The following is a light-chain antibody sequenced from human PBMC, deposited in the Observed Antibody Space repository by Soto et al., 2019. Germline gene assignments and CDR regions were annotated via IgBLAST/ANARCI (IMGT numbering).Light chain of an antibody. CDR2: GAS. V-gene: IGKV3-20*01. J-gene: IGKJ1*01. CDR1: QSVGSNF. Sequence: EIGLTQSPGTLSLSPGEGATLSCRASQSVGSNFLAWYQQKPGQAPRLLIYGASSRATGIPDRFSGSGSGTDFTLTVSRLEPGDFAVYYCQQYGSSPWTFGQGTKVDIK. CDR3: QQYGSSPWT.